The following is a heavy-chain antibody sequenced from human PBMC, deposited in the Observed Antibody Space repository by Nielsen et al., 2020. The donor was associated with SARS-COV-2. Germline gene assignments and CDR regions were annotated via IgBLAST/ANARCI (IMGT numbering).Heavy chain of an antibody. CDR1: GITVSNNY. J-gene: IGHJ4*02. V-gene: IGHV3-66*01. CDR2: IYSGGNT. CDR3: AGSSSGWNEARYFDS. Sequence: GGSLRLSCAASGITVSNNYISWVRQAPGKGLEWVSVIYSGGNTYYADFVKGRFTISRDKSKNTLYLQMNSLRGGDTAVYYCAGSSSGWNEARYFDSWGRGTLVTVSS. D-gene: IGHD6-19*01.